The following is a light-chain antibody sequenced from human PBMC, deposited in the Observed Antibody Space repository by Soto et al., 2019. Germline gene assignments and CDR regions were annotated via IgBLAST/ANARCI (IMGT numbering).Light chain of an antibody. CDR3: HQYNNFWT. CDR1: QSVSSR. V-gene: IGKV3-15*01. CDR2: GAS. Sequence: EIVMTQSPATLSVSPGERVTLSCRASQSVSSRLAWYHQKPGQSPRLLIYGASTRATGIPARFSGSGSGTEFTLTISSLPSEDFGLYYCHQYNNFWTFGQGTKVDIK. J-gene: IGKJ1*01.